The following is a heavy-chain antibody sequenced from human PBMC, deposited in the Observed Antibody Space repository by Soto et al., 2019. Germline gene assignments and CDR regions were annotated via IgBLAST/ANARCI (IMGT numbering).Heavy chain of an antibody. J-gene: IGHJ4*02. CDR3: ARGGQDFWSGPFDY. D-gene: IGHD3-3*01. CDR1: GGSISNYY. CDR2: IDTSGST. V-gene: IGHV4-4*07. Sequence: SETLSLTCTVSGGSISNYYCNWIRQPAGKGLEGIGRIDTSGSTNYNPSLKSRVTMSVDTSKQEFSLKLSSVTAADTALYYCARGGQDFWSGPFDYWGRGALVTVSS.